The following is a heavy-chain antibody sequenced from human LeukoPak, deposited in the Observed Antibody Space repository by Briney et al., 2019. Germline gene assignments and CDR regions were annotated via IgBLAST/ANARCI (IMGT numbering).Heavy chain of an antibody. D-gene: IGHD3-9*01. J-gene: IGHJ4*02. CDR3: ARDEGIPYDILTGIFD. Sequence: GGSLRLSCAASGFTFSSYSMNWVRQAPGKGLEWVSSISSSSSYIYYADSVKGRFTISRDNAKNSLYLQMNSLRAEDTAVYYCARDEGIPYDILTGIFDWGQGTLVTVSS. CDR2: ISSSSSYI. V-gene: IGHV3-21*01. CDR1: GFTFSSYS.